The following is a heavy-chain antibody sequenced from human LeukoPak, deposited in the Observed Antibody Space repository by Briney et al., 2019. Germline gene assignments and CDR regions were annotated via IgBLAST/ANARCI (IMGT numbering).Heavy chain of an antibody. CDR3: ARARQVEYSSSSCFDY. D-gene: IGHD6-6*01. Sequence: MPSETLSLTCTVSGGSISSGDYYWSWIRQPPGKGLEWIGYIYYSGSTYYNPSLKSRVTISVDTSKNQFSLKLSSVTAADTAVYYCARARQVEYSSSSCFDYRGQGTLVTVSS. V-gene: IGHV4-30-4*01. CDR2: IYYSGST. J-gene: IGHJ4*02. CDR1: GGSISSGDYY.